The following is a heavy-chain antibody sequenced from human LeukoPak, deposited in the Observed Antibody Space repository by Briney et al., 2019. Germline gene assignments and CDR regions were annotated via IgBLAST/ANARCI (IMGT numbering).Heavy chain of an antibody. V-gene: IGHV4-38-2*02. D-gene: IGHD1-26*01. CDR3: AREEGATQDAN. CDR1: GFSISSGYY. CDR2: VYHTGGT. Sequence: LETLSLTCTVSGFSISSGYYWAWIRQPPGKGLEWIGSVYHTGGTYYNPSLKSRVTISVDTSRNQFSLRLSSVTAADTAVYYCAREEGATQDANWGQGTLVLVSS. J-gene: IGHJ4*02.